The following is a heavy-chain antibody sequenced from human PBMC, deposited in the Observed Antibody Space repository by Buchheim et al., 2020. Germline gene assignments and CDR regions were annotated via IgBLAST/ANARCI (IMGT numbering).Heavy chain of an antibody. Sequence: QVQLVQSGAEVKTPGASVRVSCKASGYTFTSYSMHWVRQAPGQGLEWMGRINPTGGSTRYAQKFQGRVTMARDTSTSTVYMELSSLRSEDTAVYYCAREHSSALYYFDYWGQGTL. V-gene: IGHV1-46*03. CDR3: AREHSSALYYFDY. J-gene: IGHJ4*02. D-gene: IGHD3-22*01. CDR1: GYTFTSYS. CDR2: INPTGGST.